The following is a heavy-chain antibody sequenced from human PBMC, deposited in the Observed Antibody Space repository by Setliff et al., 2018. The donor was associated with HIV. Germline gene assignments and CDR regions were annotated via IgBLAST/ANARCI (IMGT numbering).Heavy chain of an antibody. V-gene: IGHV1-18*01. CDR1: GYPFSGYG. Sequence: ASVKVSCKASGYPFSGYGISWVRQAPGQGLEWMGWISAYSGDTNYAQKFQGRLTMTTDTSTSTAYMELRSLRSDDTAVYYCAREIGDYYDSSGYYPPTDYYYGMDVWGQGTTVTVSS. CDR3: AREIGDYYDSSGYYPPTDYYYGMDV. D-gene: IGHD3-22*01. CDR2: ISAYSGDT. J-gene: IGHJ6*02.